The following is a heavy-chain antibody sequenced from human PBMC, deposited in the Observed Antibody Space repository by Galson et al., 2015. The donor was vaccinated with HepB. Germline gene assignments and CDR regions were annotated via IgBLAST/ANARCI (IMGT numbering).Heavy chain of an antibody. CDR3: AREGYGGIDAFDI. D-gene: IGHD4-23*01. J-gene: IGHJ3*02. V-gene: IGHV1-18*04. Sequence: SVKVSCKASGYTFMNFVINWVRQAPGQGLEWMGRISVYNGDTSFAQNLQVRVTLTTDTSSNTAYMELRSLRPDDTALYYCAREGYGGIDAFDIWGQGTMVVVSS. CDR1: GYTFMNFV. CDR2: ISVYNGDT.